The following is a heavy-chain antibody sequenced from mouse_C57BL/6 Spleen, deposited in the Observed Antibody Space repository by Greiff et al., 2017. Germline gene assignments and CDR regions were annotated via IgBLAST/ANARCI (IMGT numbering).Heavy chain of an antibody. J-gene: IGHJ4*01. V-gene: IGHV1-82*01. CDR2: IYPGDGDT. Sequence: VQLQQSGPELVQPGASVKISCKASGYAFSSSWMNWVKQRPGKGLEWIGRIYPGDGDTNYNGKFKGKATLTADKSSSTAYMQLSSLTSEDSAVYFCARDYGSSYNAMDYWGQGTSVTVSS. D-gene: IGHD1-1*01. CDR1: GYAFSSSW. CDR3: ARDYGSSYNAMDY.